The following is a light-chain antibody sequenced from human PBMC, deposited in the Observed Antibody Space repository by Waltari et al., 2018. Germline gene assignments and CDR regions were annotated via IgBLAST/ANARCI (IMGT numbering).Light chain of an antibody. CDR1: ENFNNY. Sequence: DIQITQSPSSLSASVGDRVTITCRASENFNNYLNWYQVKPGKAPKLLIFQASTLQSGVPTRCSGREYGTGYTFTSSSLQSEDVATYYCQHGYGNTYSFGQGTKVEIK. J-gene: IGKJ2*03. V-gene: IGKV1-39*02. CDR3: QHGYGNTYS. CDR2: QAS.